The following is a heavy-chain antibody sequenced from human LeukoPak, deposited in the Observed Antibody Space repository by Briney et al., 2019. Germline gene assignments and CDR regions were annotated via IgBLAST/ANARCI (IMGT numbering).Heavy chain of an antibody. Sequence: GGSLRLSCAASGFTFSSYAMSWVRHAPGKGLEWVSAISGSGGSTYYADSVKGRFTISRDNSKNTLYLQMNSLRAEDTAVYYCANEEPLYDYVWGSYLDYWGQGTLVTVSS. CDR2: ISGSGGST. J-gene: IGHJ4*02. D-gene: IGHD3-16*01. CDR1: GFTFSSYA. CDR3: ANEEPLYDYVWGSYLDY. V-gene: IGHV3-23*01.